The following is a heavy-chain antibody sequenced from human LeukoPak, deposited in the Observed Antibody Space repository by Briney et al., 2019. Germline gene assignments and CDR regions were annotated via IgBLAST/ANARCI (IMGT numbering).Heavy chain of an antibody. CDR3: ARRRWQRGPDVVNPFDY. Sequence: SETLSLTCAVYGGSFSGYYWSWIRQPPGKGLEWIGEINHSGNTNSNPSLKSRVTMSVDTSKSQFSLKLSSLTAADTAVYYCARRRWQRGPDVVNPFDYWGQGTLVTVSS. CDR1: GGSFSGYY. CDR2: INHSGNT. J-gene: IGHJ4*02. V-gene: IGHV4-34*01. D-gene: IGHD5-12*01.